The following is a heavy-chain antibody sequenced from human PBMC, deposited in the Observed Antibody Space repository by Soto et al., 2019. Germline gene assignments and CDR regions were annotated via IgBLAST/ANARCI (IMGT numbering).Heavy chain of an antibody. J-gene: IGHJ4*02. D-gene: IGHD6-13*01. Sequence: XXTLSLTCAVYGGSFSGYYWSWIRQPPGKGLEWIGEXNHSGXTHYHPHLKSXXTISVDTXXTQSHLKLTSVTAADTAVYYCARDSSWYKYFDYWGQGTLVTVSS. V-gene: IGHV4-34*01. CDR1: GGSFSGYY. CDR3: ARDSSWYKYFDY. CDR2: XNHSGXT.